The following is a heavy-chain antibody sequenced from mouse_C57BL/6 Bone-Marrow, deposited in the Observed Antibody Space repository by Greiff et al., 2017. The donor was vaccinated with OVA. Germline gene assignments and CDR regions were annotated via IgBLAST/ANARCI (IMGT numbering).Heavy chain of an antibody. J-gene: IGHJ1*03. CDR3: ARQVSHWDWYFDV. D-gene: IGHD4-1*01. Sequence: EVKLMESGGGLVQPGGSLKLSCAASGFTFSDYGMAWVRQAPRTGPEWVAFISNLAYSIYYADTVTGRFTISRENAKNTLYLEMSSLRSEDTAMYYCARQVSHWDWYFDVWGTGTTVTVSS. CDR2: ISNLAYSI. CDR1: GFTFSDYG. V-gene: IGHV5-15*01.